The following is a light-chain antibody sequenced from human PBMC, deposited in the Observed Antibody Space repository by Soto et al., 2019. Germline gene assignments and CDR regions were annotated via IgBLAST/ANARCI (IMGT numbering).Light chain of an antibody. CDR1: SSNIGSNN. J-gene: IGLJ2*01. Sequence: QSVLTQPPSASGTPGQRVTISCSGSSSNIGSNNVNWYQQVPGTAPKLLIYETNERPSGVPDRFSGSQSGTSASLAITGLQAEDEADYYCQSYDSSLTALVFGGGTKVTVL. CDR2: ETN. CDR3: QSYDSSLTALV. V-gene: IGLV1-44*01.